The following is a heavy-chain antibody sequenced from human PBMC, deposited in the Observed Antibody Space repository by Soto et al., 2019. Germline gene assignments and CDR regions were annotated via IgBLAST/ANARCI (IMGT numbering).Heavy chain of an antibody. CDR3: VRWNGFGDH. V-gene: IGHV3-23*01. CDR1: GFTLSDYG. Sequence: EVQLLDSGGGLVQPGGSLRLSCAVSGFTLSDYGVTWVRQAPGKVLEWVSGFSGGGGGTFYADSVKGRFTISRDDSKHTAYLQMNVLGVEDTAGYYCVRWNGFGDHWGQGTLVTVSS. CDR2: FSGGGGGT. D-gene: IGHD1-1*01. J-gene: IGHJ4*02.